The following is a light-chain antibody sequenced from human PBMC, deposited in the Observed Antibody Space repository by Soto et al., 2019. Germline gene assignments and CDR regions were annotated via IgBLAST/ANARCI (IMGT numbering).Light chain of an antibody. CDR2: DVS. J-gene: IGLJ1*01. CDR3: SSYTSRSTHV. V-gene: IGLV2-14*01. CDR1: SSDVGGYNY. Sequence: QSALTQPASVSGSPGQSITISCTGTSSDVGGYNYVSWYQQHPGKAPKLMIYDVSHRPSGVSNRFSGSKSGNTASLTISGLQAEDEADYYCSSYTSRSTHVFGTGTKLT.